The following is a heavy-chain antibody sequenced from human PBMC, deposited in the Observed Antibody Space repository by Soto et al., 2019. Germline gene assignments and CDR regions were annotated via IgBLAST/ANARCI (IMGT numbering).Heavy chain of an antibody. D-gene: IGHD6-13*01. J-gene: IGHJ4*02. CDR2: IYYSGST. V-gene: IGHV4-39*01. CDR3: ARPRTDSSSWDLHTYFDY. CDR1: GGSISSSSYY. Sequence: PSETLSLTCTVSGGSISSSSYYWGWIRQPPGKGLEWIGSIYYSGSTYYNPSLKSRVTISVDTSKNQFSLKLSSVTAADTAVYYCARPRTDSSSWDLHTYFDYWGQGTLVTVSS.